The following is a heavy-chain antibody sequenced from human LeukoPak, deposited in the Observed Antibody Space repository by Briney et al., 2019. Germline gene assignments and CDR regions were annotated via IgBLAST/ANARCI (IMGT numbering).Heavy chain of an antibody. CDR1: GFTFSSYA. D-gene: IGHD1-26*01. J-gene: IGHJ4*02. V-gene: IGHV3-23*01. CDR2: ISASGGNT. Sequence: GGSLRLSCAASGFTFSSYAMSWVRQAPGKGLEWVSVISASGGNTYYADSVKGRFTISRDNSKNTLYLQMNSLRAEDTAVYYCAKENHGIVGATTLIDYWGQGTLVAVSS. CDR3: AKENHGIVGATTLIDY.